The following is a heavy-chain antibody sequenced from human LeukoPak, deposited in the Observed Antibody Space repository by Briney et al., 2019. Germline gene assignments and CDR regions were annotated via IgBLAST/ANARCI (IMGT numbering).Heavy chain of an antibody. CDR2: IKYDASST. CDR1: GFTFSSYW. V-gene: IGHV3-74*01. CDR3: ARGATYAYYQDY. D-gene: IGHD1-26*01. J-gene: IGHJ4*02. Sequence: GGSLRLSCAASGFTFSSYWMHWVRQAPGKGLVWVSRIKYDASSTSYADSVKGRFTISRDNAKNTLYLQMNSLRAEDTAVYYCARGATYAYYQDYWGQGTLVTVSS.